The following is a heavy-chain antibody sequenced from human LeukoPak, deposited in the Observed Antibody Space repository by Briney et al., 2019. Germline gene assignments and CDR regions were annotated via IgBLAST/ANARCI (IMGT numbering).Heavy chain of an antibody. Sequence: GGSLRLSCAASGFTFSSYWMSWVRQAPGKGLEWVSAISGSGGSTYYADSVKGRFTISRDNPKNTLYLQMNSLRAEDTAVYYCAKAQAARPFDYWGQGTLVTVSS. D-gene: IGHD6-6*01. CDR3: AKAQAARPFDY. J-gene: IGHJ4*02. CDR2: ISGSGGST. V-gene: IGHV3-23*01. CDR1: GFTFSSYW.